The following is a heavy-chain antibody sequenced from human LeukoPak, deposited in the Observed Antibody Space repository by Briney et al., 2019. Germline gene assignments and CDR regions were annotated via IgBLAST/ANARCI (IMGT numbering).Heavy chain of an antibody. CDR1: GFTFDDYA. CDR3: AKGEYQLLWGWFDP. D-gene: IGHD2-2*01. CDR2: ISWNSGSI. J-gene: IGHJ5*02. Sequence: QSGGSLRLSCAASGFTFDDYAMPWVRQAPGKGLEWVSGISWNSGSIGYADSVKGRFTISRDNAKNSLYLQMNSLRAEDTALYYCAKGEYQLLWGWFDPWGQGTLVTVSS. V-gene: IGHV3-9*01.